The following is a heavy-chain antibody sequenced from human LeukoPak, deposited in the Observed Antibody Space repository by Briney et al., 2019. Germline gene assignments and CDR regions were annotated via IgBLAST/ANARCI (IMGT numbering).Heavy chain of an antibody. V-gene: IGHV4-4*09. Sequence: PSETLSLTRTVSDGSISENYWTWIRQPPGKGLEWIGLIYVRGTTNYNPSLKSRVTISLDTSRDQFSLKLNSVTAADTAIYYCAGPRFDSWGQGILVTVSS. CDR3: AGPRFDS. CDR1: DGSISENY. J-gene: IGHJ4*02. CDR2: IYVRGTT.